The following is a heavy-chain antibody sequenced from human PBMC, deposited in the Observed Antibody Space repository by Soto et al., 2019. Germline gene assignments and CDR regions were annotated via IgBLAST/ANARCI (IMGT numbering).Heavy chain of an antibody. J-gene: IGHJ6*02. CDR3: ARNSLTGYYNYYYSMDV. D-gene: IGHD3-9*01. V-gene: IGHV5-51*01. Sequence: PGESLKISCKSSGNSFSSYWIAWVRLMPGKGLEWMGSIYPDDSDTKYSPSFQGQVTISADKSISAAYLQWSSLKASDTAIYYCARNSLTGYYNYYYSMDVWGQGTTVTVSS. CDR1: GNSFSSYW. CDR2: IYPDDSDT.